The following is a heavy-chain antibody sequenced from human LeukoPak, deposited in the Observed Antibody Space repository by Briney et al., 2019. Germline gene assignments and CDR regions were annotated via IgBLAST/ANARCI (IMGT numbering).Heavy chain of an antibody. CDR3: ARDGTAYYYGSGSYYSPPDY. V-gene: IGHV4-38-2*02. CDR1: GYSISSGYY. CDR2: IYHSGST. D-gene: IGHD3-10*01. J-gene: IGHJ4*02. Sequence: PSETLSLTCTVSGYSISSGYYWGWIRQPPGKGLEWIGSIYHSGSTYYNPSLKSRVTISVDTSKNQFSLKLSSVTAADTAVYCCARDGTAYYYGSGSYYSPPDYWGQGTLVTVSS.